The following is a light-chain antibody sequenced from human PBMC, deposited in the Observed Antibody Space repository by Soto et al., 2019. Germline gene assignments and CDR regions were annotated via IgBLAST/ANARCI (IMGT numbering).Light chain of an antibody. J-gene: IGLJ1*01. Sequence: QSALTQPPSVSGSPGQSVTISCTGTSSDVGSYNRVSWYQQPPGTAPKLLIYEVSNRPSGVPDRFSGSKSGNXXSLTISGLQAEDEADYYCSSYTSSSTYVFGSGXXXTVL. CDR3: SSYTSSSTYV. V-gene: IGLV2-18*02. CDR2: EVS. CDR1: SSDVGSYNR.